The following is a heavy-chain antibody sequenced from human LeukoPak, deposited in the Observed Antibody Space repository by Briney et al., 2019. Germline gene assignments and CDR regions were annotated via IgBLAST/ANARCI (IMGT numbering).Heavy chain of an antibody. CDR2: IRSKADNGTA. D-gene: IGHD2-2*02. J-gene: IGHJ4*02. V-gene: IGHV3-15*07. Sequence: GGSLRLSCGASGLSFRSAWMNWVRQAPGKGLEWVGRIRSKADNGTAECAALVKGRFTISRDDSKKMLYLQMNSLEVNDTAVYYCTTRGYCSGAGCYSDYWGQGTLVTVSS. CDR3: TTRGYCSGAGCYSDY. CDR1: GLSFRSAW.